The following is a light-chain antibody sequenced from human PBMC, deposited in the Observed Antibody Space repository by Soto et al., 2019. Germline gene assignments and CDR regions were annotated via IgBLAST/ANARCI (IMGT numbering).Light chain of an antibody. J-gene: IGKJ5*01. V-gene: IGKV3-11*01. Sequence: EIVVTQSPATLSVSPGESVTLSCRASQNIGRALAWYLQKPGQVPRLLISEASNRATGIPGRFSGTGTDFTLTITRLEPEDSAVYFCQQYTGPPTTFGQGTRLEIK. CDR3: QQYTGPPTT. CDR2: EAS. CDR1: QNIGRA.